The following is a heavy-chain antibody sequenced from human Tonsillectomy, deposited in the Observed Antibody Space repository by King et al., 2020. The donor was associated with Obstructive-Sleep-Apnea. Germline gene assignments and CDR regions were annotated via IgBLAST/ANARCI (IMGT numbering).Heavy chain of an antibody. CDR2: LRYDGGIK. V-gene: IGHV3-30*02. CDR1: GFAFSSYG. Sequence: VQLVESGGGVVQPGRSLRLSCAASGFAFSSYGIHWVRQAPGHGLLWVAFLRYDGGIKYYADSVKGRFTISRDNSKSTLSLQMDILKPEDTAVYYCATLPNYDFWSAYSSGGRVDYGMDVWGQGTTVTVSS. D-gene: IGHD3-3*01. CDR3: ATLPNYDFWSAYSSGGRVDYGMDV. J-gene: IGHJ6*02.